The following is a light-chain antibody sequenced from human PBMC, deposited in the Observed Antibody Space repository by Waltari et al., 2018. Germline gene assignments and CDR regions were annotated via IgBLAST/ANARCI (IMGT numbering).Light chain of an antibody. CDR2: KDP. Sequence: SYELTQPPSVSVSPGQTARITCSGDALPTQYACWYQQKPGQAPVVVIYKDPERPSGVPERLSSSRSGTTVTLTNSEVQGEGEADYYRQSADSSGKGFCGGTKLTVI. V-gene: IGLV3-25*03. CDR1: ALPTQY. CDR3: QSADSSGKG. J-gene: IGLJ2*01.